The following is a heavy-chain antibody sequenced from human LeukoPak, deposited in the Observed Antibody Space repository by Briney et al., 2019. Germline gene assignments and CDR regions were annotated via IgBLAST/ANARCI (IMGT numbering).Heavy chain of an antibody. V-gene: IGHV3-53*01. CDR3: ARESVTSGWYLY. CDR2: IYKEGNT. D-gene: IGHD6-19*01. J-gene: IGHJ4*02. CDR1: GFTVSGNY. Sequence: GGSLRLSCAASGFTVSGNYMSWVRQAPGKGLQWVSAIYKEGNTFYADSVGGRFTLSRDNSKNTLYLQTNSLRAEDTAIYYCARESVTSGWYLYWGQGTLVTVSS.